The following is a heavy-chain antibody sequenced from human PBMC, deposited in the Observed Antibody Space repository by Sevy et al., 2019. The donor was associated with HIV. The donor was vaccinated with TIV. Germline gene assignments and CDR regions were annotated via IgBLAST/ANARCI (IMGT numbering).Heavy chain of an antibody. V-gene: IGHV3-7*01. Sequence: GGSLRLSCAASGFTFTTYWMIWIRQAPGKGLEWVVNINRDGTQKYYADSLKDRFTISRDNAENSLYLQMDSLRAEDTALYYCARESSGPSVVDLWCQGTLVTVSS. CDR1: GFTFTTYW. D-gene: IGHD3-22*01. CDR2: INRDGTQK. J-gene: IGHJ5*02. CDR3: ARESSGPSVVDL.